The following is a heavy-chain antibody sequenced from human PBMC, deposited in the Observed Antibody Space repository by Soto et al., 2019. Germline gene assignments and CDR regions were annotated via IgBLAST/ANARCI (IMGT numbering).Heavy chain of an antibody. Sequence: SETLSLTCTVSGGSISSSSYYWGWIRQPPGKGLEWIGSIYYSGSTYYNPSLKSRVTISVGTSKNQFSLKLSSVTAADTAVYYCARQAAAGLYYYYYMDVWGKGTTVTVSS. CDR1: GGSISSSSYY. CDR3: ARQAAAGLYYYYYMDV. V-gene: IGHV4-39*01. CDR2: IYYSGST. D-gene: IGHD6-13*01. J-gene: IGHJ6*03.